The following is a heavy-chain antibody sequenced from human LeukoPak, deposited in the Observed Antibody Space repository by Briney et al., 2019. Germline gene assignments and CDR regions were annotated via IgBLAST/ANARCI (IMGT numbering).Heavy chain of an antibody. CDR1: GFIFSDYA. J-gene: IGHJ4*02. CDR2: IKQDGSEK. Sequence: GGSLRLSCAASGFIFSDYAMTWVRQAPGKGLEWVANIKQDGSEKYYVDSVKGRFTISRDNAKNSLYLQMNSLRAGDTAVYYCARTIEMATISYFDYWGQGTLVTVSS. D-gene: IGHD5-24*01. V-gene: IGHV3-7*01. CDR3: ARTIEMATISYFDY.